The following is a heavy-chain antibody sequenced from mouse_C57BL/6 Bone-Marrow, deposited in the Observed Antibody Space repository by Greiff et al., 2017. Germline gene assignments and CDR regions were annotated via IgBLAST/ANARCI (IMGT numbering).Heavy chain of an antibody. J-gene: IGHJ2*01. CDR3: ARGWQLLFDY. D-gene: IGHD6-1*01. CDR2: IYPGSGNT. CDR1: GYTFTDYY. Sequence: QVQLKQSGAELVRPGASVKLSCKASGYTFTDYYINWVKQRPGQGLEWIARIYPGSGNTYYNEKFKGKATLTAEKSSSTAYMQLSSLTSEDSAVYFCARGWQLLFDYWGQGTTLTVSS. V-gene: IGHV1-76*01.